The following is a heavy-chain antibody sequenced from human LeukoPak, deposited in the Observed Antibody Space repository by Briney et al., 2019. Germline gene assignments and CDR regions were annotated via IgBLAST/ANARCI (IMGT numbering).Heavy chain of an antibody. D-gene: IGHD3-10*01. CDR1: GFTFDDYA. CDR2: ISWNSGSI. Sequence: PGRSLRLSCAASGFTFDDYAMHWVRQAPGKGLEWVSGISWNSGSIGYADSVKGRFTISRDDAKNSLYLQMNSLRAEDTALYYCAKSSENYGSTTYAFDIWGQGTMVTVSS. CDR3: AKSSENYGSTTYAFDI. V-gene: IGHV3-9*01. J-gene: IGHJ3*02.